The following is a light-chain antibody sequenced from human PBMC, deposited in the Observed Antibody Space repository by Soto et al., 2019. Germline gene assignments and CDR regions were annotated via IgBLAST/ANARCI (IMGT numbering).Light chain of an antibody. CDR1: KLGDKY. V-gene: IGLV3-1*01. J-gene: IGLJ1*01. CDR3: QAWDSSTAAGYV. Sequence: SYELTQPPSVSVSPGQTASITCSGDKLGDKYACWYQQKPGQSPVLVIYQDSKRPSGIPERFSGSNSGNTATLTICGTQAMEEAVYYCQAWDSSTAAGYVFGTGTMLTVL. CDR2: QDS.